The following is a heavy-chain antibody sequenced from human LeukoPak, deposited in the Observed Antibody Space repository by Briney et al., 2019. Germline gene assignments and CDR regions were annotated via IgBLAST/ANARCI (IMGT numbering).Heavy chain of an antibody. D-gene: IGHD3-22*01. CDR1: GVSISSSSYY. V-gene: IGHV4-39*01. CDR2: IYYSGST. CDR3: ASLAAFHSSGYYYFDY. J-gene: IGHJ4*02. Sequence: PSETLSLTCTVSGVSISSSSYYWGWIRQPPGKGLEWIGSIYYSGSTYYNPSLKSRFTISVDTSKNQFSLKLSSVTAADTAVYYCASLAAFHSSGYYYFDYWGQGTLVTVSS.